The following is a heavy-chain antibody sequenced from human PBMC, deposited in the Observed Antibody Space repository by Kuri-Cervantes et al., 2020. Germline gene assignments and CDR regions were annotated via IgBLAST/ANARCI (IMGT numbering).Heavy chain of an antibody. J-gene: IGHJ3*02. CDR2: INHSGST. CDR1: GGSFSGYY. CDR3: ARGPNSSSWGWAFDI. D-gene: IGHD6-13*01. V-gene: IGHV4-34*01. Sequence: SETLSLTCAVYGGSFSGYYWGWIRQPPGKGLEWIGEINHSGSTNYNPSLKSRVTISVDTSKNQFSLKLSSVTAADTAVYYCARGPNSSSWGWAFDIWGQGTMVTVSS.